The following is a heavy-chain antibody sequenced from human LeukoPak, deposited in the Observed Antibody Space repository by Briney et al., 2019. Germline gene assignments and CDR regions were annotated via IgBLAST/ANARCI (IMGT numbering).Heavy chain of an antibody. CDR1: GYSFTSNV. Sequence: ASVKVSCKASGYSFTSNVISWVRQAPGQGLEWMGWISAYNGNTNYAQKLQGRVTMTTDTSTSTAYMELSSLRSEDTAVYYCARDGVYGSGSYIFDYWGQGTLVTVSS. CDR3: ARDGVYGSGSYIFDY. V-gene: IGHV1-18*01. D-gene: IGHD3-10*01. CDR2: ISAYNGNT. J-gene: IGHJ4*02.